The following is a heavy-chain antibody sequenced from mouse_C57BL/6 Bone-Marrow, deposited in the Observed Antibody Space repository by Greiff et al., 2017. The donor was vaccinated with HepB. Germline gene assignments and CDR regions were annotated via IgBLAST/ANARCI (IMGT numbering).Heavy chain of an antibody. CDR3: TRVYDYDSYWYFDV. CDR2: IDPENGDT. CDR1: GFNIKDDY. J-gene: IGHJ1*03. V-gene: IGHV14-4*01. D-gene: IGHD2-4*01. Sequence: EVMLVESGAELVRPGASVKLSCTASGFNIKDDYMHWVKQRPEQGLEWIGWIDPENGDTEYASKFQGKATITADTSSNTAYLQLSSLTSEDTAVYYCTRVYDYDSYWYFDVWGTGTTVTVSS.